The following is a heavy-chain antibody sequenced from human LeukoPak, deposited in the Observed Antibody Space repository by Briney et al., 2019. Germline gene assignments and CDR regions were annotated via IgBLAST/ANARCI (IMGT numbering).Heavy chain of an antibody. CDR2: IIPIFGTA. CDR3: ALDPSGSGSYYNEGFDY. CDR1: GGTFSSYA. V-gene: IGHV1-69*13. D-gene: IGHD3-10*01. J-gene: IGHJ4*02. Sequence: ASVKVSRKASGGTFSSYAISWVRQAPGQGLEWMGGIIPIFGTANYAQKFQGRVTITADESTSTAYMELSSLRSEDTAVYYCALDPSGSGSYYNEGFDYWGQGTLVTVSS.